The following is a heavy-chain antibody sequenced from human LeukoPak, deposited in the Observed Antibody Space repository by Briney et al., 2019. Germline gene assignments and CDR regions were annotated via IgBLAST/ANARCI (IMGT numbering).Heavy chain of an antibody. CDR2: IKQDGSAK. D-gene: IGHD4-23*01. V-gene: IGHV3-7*01. J-gene: IGHJ3*01. CDR3: ARLRNVGGNPHPFNV. CDR1: GFTFSSYW. Sequence: PGGSLRLSCAASGFTFSSYWMSWVRHAPGKGLEWVANIKQDGSAKFYVDSVKGRFTISRDNAKKSLYLQMNSLRAEDTAVYYCARLRNVGGNPHPFNVWGQGTTVTVSS.